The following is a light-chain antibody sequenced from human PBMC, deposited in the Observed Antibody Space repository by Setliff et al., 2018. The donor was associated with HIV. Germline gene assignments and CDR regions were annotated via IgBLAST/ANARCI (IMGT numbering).Light chain of an antibody. J-gene: IGLJ1*01. CDR3: ASYRSPATYV. CDR2: DVS. V-gene: IGLV2-14*03. Sequence: QSALTQPASVSGSPGQLITISCIGTSSDVGGYDFVSWYQQRPGKAPKLIIFDVSERPSGVSHRFSASKSGNTASLTISGLQTEDEANYFCASYRSPATYVFGIGTKVTVL. CDR1: SSDVGGYDF.